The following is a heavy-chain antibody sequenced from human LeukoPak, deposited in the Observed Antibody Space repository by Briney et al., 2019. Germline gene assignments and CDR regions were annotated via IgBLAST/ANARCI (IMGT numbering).Heavy chain of an antibody. D-gene: IGHD4-23*01. J-gene: IGHJ3*01. Sequence: MTSETLSLTCTVSGGSITSYYYSWIRQPPGKGLEWIGYIYYSGSTNYNPSLKSRVTMSVDMSKNQLSLELRSVTAADTAVYYCAYGGNSGTFDVWGQGTMVTVSS. CDR1: GGSITSYY. V-gene: IGHV4-59*03. CDR2: IYYSGST. CDR3: AYGGNSGTFDV.